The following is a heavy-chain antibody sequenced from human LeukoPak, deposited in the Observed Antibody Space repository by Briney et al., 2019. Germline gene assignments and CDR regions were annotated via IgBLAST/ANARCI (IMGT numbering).Heavy chain of an antibody. CDR2: TIPFYGAT. V-gene: IGHV1-69*13. D-gene: IGHD1-26*01. CDR1: GGTLNNYA. CDR3: ARMKGYSYSDY. Sequence: GASVKVSCKASGGTLNNYAVNWVRQAPGQGLEWMGGTIPFYGATNYEAKFQGRVTITADESTGTVYMELSSLRSEDTAVYYCARMKGYSYSDYWGQGTLVTVSS. J-gene: IGHJ4*02.